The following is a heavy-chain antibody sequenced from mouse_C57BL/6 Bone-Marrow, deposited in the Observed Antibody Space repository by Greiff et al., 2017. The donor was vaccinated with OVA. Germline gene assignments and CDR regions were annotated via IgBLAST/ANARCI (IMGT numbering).Heavy chain of an antibody. Sequence: QVQLKESGAELVKPGASVKVSCKASGYTFTSYWMHWVKQRPGQGLEWIGRIHPSDSDTNYNQKFKGKATLTVDKSSSTAYMQLSSLTSEDSAVYYCAINYGSSYDYAMDYWGQGTSVTVSS. CDR2: IHPSDSDT. V-gene: IGHV1-74*01. J-gene: IGHJ4*01. D-gene: IGHD1-1*01. CDR1: GYTFTSYW. CDR3: AINYGSSYDYAMDY.